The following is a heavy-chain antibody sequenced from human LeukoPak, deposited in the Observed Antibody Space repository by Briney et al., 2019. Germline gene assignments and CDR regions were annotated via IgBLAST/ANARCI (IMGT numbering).Heavy chain of an antibody. J-gene: IGHJ3*02. V-gene: IGHV1-3*01. D-gene: IGHD5-12*01. CDR3: ARAYGYNGFDI. CDR2: INAGNGDI. CDR1: GYTFTSYT. Sequence: ASVKVSCKASGYTFTSYTIHWVRPAPGQTLEWMGWINAGNGDIKYSQKFQGRVTITRDTSASTAYMELSSLRSEDTAAYYCARAYGYNGFDIWGQGTMVTVSS.